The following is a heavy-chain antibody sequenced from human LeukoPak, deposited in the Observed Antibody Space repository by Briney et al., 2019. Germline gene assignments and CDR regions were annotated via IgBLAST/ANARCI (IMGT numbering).Heavy chain of an antibody. Sequence: SETLSLTCTVSGGSISSYYWSWIRQPPGKGLEWIGYIYYSGSTNYNPSLKSRVTISVDTSKNQFSLKLSSVTAADTAVYYCARRRNYYYGMDVWGQGTTVTVPS. J-gene: IGHJ6*02. CDR2: IYYSGST. CDR3: ARRRNYYYGMDV. V-gene: IGHV4-59*08. CDR1: GGSISSYY.